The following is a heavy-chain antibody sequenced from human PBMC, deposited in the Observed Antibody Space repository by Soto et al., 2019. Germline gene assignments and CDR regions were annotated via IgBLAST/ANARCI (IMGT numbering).Heavy chain of an antibody. D-gene: IGHD5-12*01. CDR2: TYFRSKWYN. CDR1: GDSVSSNTAS. Sequence: PSETLSLTCALSGDSVSSNTASWNWIRQSPSRGLEWLGRTYFRSKWYNDSAVSVKSRIIINPDTSNNQFSLQLNSVTPQDTAVYFSAKGDNLGPKTGYAFDPWGQGIMVTVSS. J-gene: IGHJ5*02. V-gene: IGHV6-1*01. CDR3: AKGDNLGPKTGYAFDP.